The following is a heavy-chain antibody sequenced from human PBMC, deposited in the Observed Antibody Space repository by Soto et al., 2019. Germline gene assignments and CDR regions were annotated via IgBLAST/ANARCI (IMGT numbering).Heavy chain of an antibody. CDR3: ARIVVRGGSDY. CDR1: GGSFSGYY. V-gene: IGHV4-34*01. J-gene: IGHJ4*02. D-gene: IGHD3-10*01. Sequence: SETLSLTCAVYGGSFSGYYWSWIRQPPGKGLEWIGEINHSGSTNYNPSLKSRVTISVDTSKNQFSLKLSSVTAADTAVYYCARIVVRGGSDYWGQGTLVTVSS. CDR2: INHSGST.